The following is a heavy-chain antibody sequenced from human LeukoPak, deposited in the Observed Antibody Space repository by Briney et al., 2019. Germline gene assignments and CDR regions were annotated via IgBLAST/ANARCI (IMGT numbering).Heavy chain of an antibody. J-gene: IGHJ5*02. V-gene: IGHV3-7*05. CDR3: ARDQGDFWSGHVGWFDP. Sequence: GGSLRLSCVASGFMFSSYCMTWVRQAPAKGLEWVANIKQDGSEKYYVDSVKGRFTISRDNAKNSLYLQMNSLRAEDTAVYYCARDQGDFWSGHVGWFDPWGQGTLVTVSS. CDR2: IKQDGSEK. CDR1: GFMFSSYC. D-gene: IGHD3-3*01.